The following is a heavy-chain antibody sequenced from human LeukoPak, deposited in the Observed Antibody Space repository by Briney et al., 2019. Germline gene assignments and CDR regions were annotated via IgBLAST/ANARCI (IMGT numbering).Heavy chain of an antibody. D-gene: IGHD5-18*01. J-gene: IGHJ5*02. CDR3: ARGKRIQLWDGFDP. CDR2: INPNSGGT. V-gene: IGHV1-2*06. CDR1: GYSFIDYY. Sequence: ASVKVSCKASGYSFIDYYMHWVRQAPGQGLEWMGRINPNSGGTNYAQKFQGRVTMTRDTSITTTHLELSRLRSDDTAVYYCARGKRIQLWDGFDPWGQGTLVTVSS.